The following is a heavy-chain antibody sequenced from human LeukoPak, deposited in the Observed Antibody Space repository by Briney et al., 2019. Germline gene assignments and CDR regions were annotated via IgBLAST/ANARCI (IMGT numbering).Heavy chain of an antibody. CDR3: ARTTITGPHWYFDL. J-gene: IGHJ2*01. Sequence: SETLSLTCTVSGGSISSYYWSWIRQPPGKGLEWIGYIYYSGSTNYNPSLKSRVTISVDTSKNQFSLRLSSVTAADTAVYYCARTTITGPHWYFDLWGRGTLVTVSS. V-gene: IGHV4-59*08. D-gene: IGHD1-20*01. CDR2: IYYSGST. CDR1: GGSISSYY.